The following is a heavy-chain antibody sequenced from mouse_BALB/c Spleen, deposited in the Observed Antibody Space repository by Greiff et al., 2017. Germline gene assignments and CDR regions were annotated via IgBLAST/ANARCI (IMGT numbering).Heavy chain of an antibody. CDR1: GFTFSSFG. CDR3: ARRSTMITTHYFDY. D-gene: IGHD2-4*01. Sequence: EVKVVESGGGLVQPGGSRKLSCAASGFTFSSFGMHWVRQAPEKGLEWVAYISSGSSTIYYADTVKGRFTISRDNPKNTLFLQMTSLRSEDTAMYYCARRSTMITTHYFDYWGQGTTLTVSS. CDR2: ISSGSSTI. J-gene: IGHJ2*01. V-gene: IGHV5-17*02.